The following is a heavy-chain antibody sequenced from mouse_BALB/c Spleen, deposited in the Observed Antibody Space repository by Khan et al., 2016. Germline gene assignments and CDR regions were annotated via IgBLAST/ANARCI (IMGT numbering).Heavy chain of an antibody. Sequence: VQLQQSGAELVKPGASVKLSCTASGFNIKDTYMHWVKQRPEQGLEWIGRIDPANGNTKYDPKFQGKATITADTSSNTAYLQLSSLTSEDTAVYYCARSPYDYGVGIAYWGQGTLVTVSA. V-gene: IGHV14-3*02. CDR1: GFNIKDTY. CDR3: ARSPYDYGVGIAY. D-gene: IGHD2-4*01. CDR2: IDPANGNT. J-gene: IGHJ3*01.